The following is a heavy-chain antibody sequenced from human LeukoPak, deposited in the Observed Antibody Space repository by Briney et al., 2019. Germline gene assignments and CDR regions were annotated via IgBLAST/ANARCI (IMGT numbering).Heavy chain of an antibody. CDR2: ISSSSKI. V-gene: IGHV3-48*01. CDR3: AKRGVQQWLVDWYFDY. D-gene: IGHD6-19*01. J-gene: IGHJ4*02. Sequence: GGSLRLSCTASGFAFSSYAMAWVRQAPGKGLEWLSYISSSSKINYADSVKGRFTISRDNAKNSLYLQMISLRAEDTAVYYCAKRGVQQWLVDWYFDYWGQGTLVTVSS. CDR1: GFAFSSYA.